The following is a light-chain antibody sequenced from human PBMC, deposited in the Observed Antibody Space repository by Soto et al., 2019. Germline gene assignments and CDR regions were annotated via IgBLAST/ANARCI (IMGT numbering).Light chain of an antibody. Sequence: EIVFTQSPGTLSLSPGERATLSSRASQTVRNNYLAWYQQKPGQAPRLLIYDASSRATGIPDRFSGGGSGTDFTLTISRLEPEDFAVYYCQQFSSYPLTFGGGTKVDIK. CDR1: QTVRNNY. CDR2: DAS. J-gene: IGKJ4*01. V-gene: IGKV3-20*01. CDR3: QQFSSYPLT.